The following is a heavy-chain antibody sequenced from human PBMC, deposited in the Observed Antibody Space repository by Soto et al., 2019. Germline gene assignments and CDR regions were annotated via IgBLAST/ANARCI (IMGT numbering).Heavy chain of an antibody. Sequence: PSDTLSLTCPVSGGSISRNSHLWGWIRQPPGKGLEWIGSMLYDGTTYYNPSLKSRLTISVDTSKNQVSLILSSVTAADTAVYYCVRHGDRGANFVYGFDIWGQGTKVT. J-gene: IGHJ3*02. D-gene: IGHD7-27*01. CDR3: VRHGDRGANFVYGFDI. V-gene: IGHV4-39*01. CDR1: GGSISRNSHL. CDR2: MLYDGTT.